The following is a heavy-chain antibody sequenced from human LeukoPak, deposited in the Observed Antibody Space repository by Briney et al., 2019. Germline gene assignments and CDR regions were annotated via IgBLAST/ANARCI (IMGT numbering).Heavy chain of an antibody. Sequence: NTGESLKISCKGSGYSFTSYWIGWVRQMPGKGLEWMGIIYPGDSDTRYSPSFQGHVTISADKSISTPYLQWSSLKASDTAMYYCARSSPHCSSTSCPFDYWGQGTLVTVSP. CDR2: IYPGDSDT. J-gene: IGHJ4*02. D-gene: IGHD2-2*01. CDR3: ARSSPHCSSTSCPFDY. CDR1: GYSFTSYW. V-gene: IGHV5-51*01.